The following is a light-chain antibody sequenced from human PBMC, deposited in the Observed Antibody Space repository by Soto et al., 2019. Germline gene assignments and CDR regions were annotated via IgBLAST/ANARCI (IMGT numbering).Light chain of an antibody. CDR2: EVS. CDR1: SSDVGGYNY. Sequence: QSALTQPPSASGSPGQSVTISCTGTSSDVGGYNYVSWYQQHPGKAPKHMVYEVSKRPSRVPDRFSGSKSGNTASLTVSGLQGEDEADYYCNSYAGSNNWVFGGGTKLTVL. CDR3: NSYAGSNNWV. J-gene: IGLJ3*02. V-gene: IGLV2-8*01.